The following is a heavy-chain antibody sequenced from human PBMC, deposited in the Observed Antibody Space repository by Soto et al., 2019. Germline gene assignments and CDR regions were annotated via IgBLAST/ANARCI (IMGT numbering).Heavy chain of an antibody. D-gene: IGHD6-13*01. V-gene: IGHV4-39*07. CDR2: IYHSGST. Sequence: SETLSLTCFVSGGSFSSSSYYWVWIRQPPGKGLEWIGSIYHSGSTNYNPSLKSRVTISVDKSRNQFSLKLSSVTAADTAVYYCAYIAAAGEYFHHWGQGTLVTVSS. CDR1: GGSFSSSSYY. J-gene: IGHJ1*01. CDR3: AYIAAAGEYFHH.